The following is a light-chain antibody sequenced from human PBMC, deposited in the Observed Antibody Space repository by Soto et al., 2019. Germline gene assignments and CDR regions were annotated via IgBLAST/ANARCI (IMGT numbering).Light chain of an antibody. CDR3: EHYDHLPPLS. CDR2: DAS. J-gene: IGKJ4*01. V-gene: IGKV1-33*01. Sequence: DIQMTQSPSSLSASVGDRVTITCQASQDIKNYLNWYQQKPEKAPNLLIYDASNLKTGVPSRFSGSGAGTHFTFTISSLHPEDIATYYCEHYDHLPPLSVGGGTKVEIK. CDR1: QDIKNY.